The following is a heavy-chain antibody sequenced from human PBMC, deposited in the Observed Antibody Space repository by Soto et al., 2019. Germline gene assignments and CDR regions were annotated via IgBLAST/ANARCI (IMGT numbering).Heavy chain of an antibody. CDR3: ARDLYDILTGYYYYYGMDV. Sequence: PSETLSLTCTVSGGSISSYYWSWIRQPAGKGLEWIGRIYTSGSTNYNPSLKSRVTMSVDTSKNQFSLKLSSVTAADTAVYYCARDLYDILTGYYYYYGMDVWGQGTTVTVSS. V-gene: IGHV4-4*07. D-gene: IGHD3-9*01. CDR1: GGSISSYY. J-gene: IGHJ6*02. CDR2: IYTSGST.